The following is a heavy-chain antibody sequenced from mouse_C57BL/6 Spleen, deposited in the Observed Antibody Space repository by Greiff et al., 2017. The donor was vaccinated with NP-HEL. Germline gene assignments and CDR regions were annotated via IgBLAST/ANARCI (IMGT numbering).Heavy chain of an antibody. CDR1: GYTFTSYG. J-gene: IGHJ4*01. CDR3: ARRGAYYGNYDAMDY. D-gene: IGHD2-10*01. V-gene: IGHV1-81*01. Sequence: QVQLQQSGAELARPGASVKLSCKASGYTFTSYGISWVKQRTGQGLEWIGEIYPRSGNTYYNEKFKGKATLTADKSSSTAYMELRSLTSEDSAVYFCARRGAYYGNYDAMDYWGQGTSVTVSS. CDR2: IYPRSGNT.